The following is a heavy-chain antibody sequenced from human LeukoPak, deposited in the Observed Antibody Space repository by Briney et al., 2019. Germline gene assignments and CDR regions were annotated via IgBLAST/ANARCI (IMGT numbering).Heavy chain of an antibody. CDR2: ISSSGSTI. CDR1: GFTFSSYE. V-gene: IGHV3-48*03. D-gene: IGHD3-22*01. Sequence: GGSLRLSCAASGFTFSSYEMNWVRQAPGKGLEWVSYISSSGSTIYYADSVKGRFTISRDNAKNSLYLQMNSLRAEDTAVYYCARDGEDYDNSGYYYYFDYWGQGTLVTVSS. CDR3: ARDGEDYDNSGYYYYFDY. J-gene: IGHJ4*02.